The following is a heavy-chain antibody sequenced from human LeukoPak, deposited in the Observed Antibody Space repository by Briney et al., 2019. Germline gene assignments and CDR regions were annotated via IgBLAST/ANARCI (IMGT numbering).Heavy chain of an antibody. D-gene: IGHD1-26*01. V-gene: IGHV3-30*03. CDR3: ARPTAAGHRGSYPGHFDY. CDR2: ISYDGSNK. J-gene: IGHJ4*02. CDR1: GFTFSSYG. Sequence: GRSLRLSCAASGFTFSSYGMHWVRQAPGKGLEWVAVISYDGSNKYYADSVKGRFTISRDNSKNTLYLQMNSLRAEDTAVYYCARPTAAGHRGSYPGHFDYWGQGTLVTVSS.